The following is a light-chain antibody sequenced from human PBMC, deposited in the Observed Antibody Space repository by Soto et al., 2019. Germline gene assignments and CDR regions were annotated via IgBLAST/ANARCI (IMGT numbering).Light chain of an antibody. J-gene: IGLJ1*01. CDR1: SSDVGNYDY. CDR2: AVS. CDR3: TSYTPSSTDV. V-gene: IGLV2-14*03. Sequence: QSVLTQPASVSGSPGQSITISCTGTSSDVGNYDYVSWYQQYPGKAPKLMIYAVSRRPPGVSNRFSGSKSGNTASLTISGLQAEDEADYYCTSYTPSSTDVFGTGTKVTVL.